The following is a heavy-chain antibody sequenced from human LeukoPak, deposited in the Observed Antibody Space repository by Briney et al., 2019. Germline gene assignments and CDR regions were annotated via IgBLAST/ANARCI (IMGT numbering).Heavy chain of an antibody. J-gene: IGHJ4*02. CDR3: ARHEHIYGLLSYFDY. CDR2: IYFSGDT. CDR1: GGCIRSNRYY. Sequence: SETLVLTCTVSGGCIRSNRYYRGWIRHPPRKRLEWIASIYFSGDTYYNPSLKSRVTISVDTSKNQFSLKLRSVTAADTAVYYCARHEHIYGLLSYFDYWGQGTLVTVSS. D-gene: IGHD5-18*01. V-gene: IGHV4-39*01.